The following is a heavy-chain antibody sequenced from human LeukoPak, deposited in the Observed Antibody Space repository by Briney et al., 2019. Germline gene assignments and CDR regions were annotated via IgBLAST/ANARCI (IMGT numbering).Heavy chain of an antibody. D-gene: IGHD3-10*01. Sequence: GGSLRLSCAASGFTFSDHYIDWVRQAPGKGLEWVGRSRDKGNSYTAAYAASVRGRFTISRDDSKNSLYLQMNSLKIEDTAVYYCTKLARAPRDFDYWGQGTLVTVSS. J-gene: IGHJ4*01. CDR2: SRDKGNSYTA. CDR1: GFTFSDHY. V-gene: IGHV3-72*01. CDR3: TKLARAPRDFDY.